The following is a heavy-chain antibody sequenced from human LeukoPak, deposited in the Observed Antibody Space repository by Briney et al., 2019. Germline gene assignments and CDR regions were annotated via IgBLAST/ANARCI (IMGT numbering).Heavy chain of an antibody. CDR2: IIPIFGTA. J-gene: IGHJ6*03. CDR3: ARRRDGYNWVIPYYYYMDV. Sequence: SVKVSCKASGGTCSSYAISWVRQAPGQGLEWMGGIIPIFGTAKYAQKFQGRVTITADESTSTAYMELSSLRSEDTAVYYCARRRDGYNWVIPYYYYMDVWGKGTTVTVSS. CDR1: GGTCSSYA. V-gene: IGHV1-69*01. D-gene: IGHD5-24*01.